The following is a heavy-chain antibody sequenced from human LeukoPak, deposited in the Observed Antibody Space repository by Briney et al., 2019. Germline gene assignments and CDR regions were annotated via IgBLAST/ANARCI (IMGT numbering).Heavy chain of an antibody. D-gene: IGHD3-9*01. CDR2: IYYSGST. V-gene: IGHV4-59*01. Sequence: SETLSLTCTVSGGSISSYYWSWIRQPPGKGLEWIGYIYYSGSTNYNPSLKSRVTISVDTSKNQFSMKLSSVTAADTALYYCARWVDYDILTGYRLFDYWGQGTLVTVSS. J-gene: IGHJ4*02. CDR3: ARWVDYDILTGYRLFDY. CDR1: GGSISSYY.